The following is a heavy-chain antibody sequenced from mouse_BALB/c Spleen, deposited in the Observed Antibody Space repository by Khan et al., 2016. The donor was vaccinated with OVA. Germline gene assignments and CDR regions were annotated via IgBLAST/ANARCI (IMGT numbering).Heavy chain of an antibody. D-gene: IGHD2-14*01. V-gene: IGHV9-4*02. CDR1: GYTFTTAG. J-gene: IGHJ4*01. Sequence: LVESGPELKKPGETVRISCKASGYTFTTAGIQWVQKMPGKGLKWIGWINTHSGVPKYAEDFKGRFAFSLEISVSTTYLQITNLKNEDTATYFCARGGAAYYRDDGSAMEYWGQGTSVTVSS. CDR2: INTHSGVP. CDR3: ARGGAAYYRDDGSAMEY.